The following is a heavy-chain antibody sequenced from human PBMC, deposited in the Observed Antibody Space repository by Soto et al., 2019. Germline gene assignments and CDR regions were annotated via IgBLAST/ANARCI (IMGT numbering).Heavy chain of an antibody. CDR2: ISYDGSNK. Sequence: LRLSCAASGFTFSSYGMHWVRQAPGKGLEWVAVISYDGSNKYYADSVKGRFTISRDNSKNTLYLQMNSLRAEDTAVYYCAKEEVPPDGSSSSLWYFDLWGRGTLVTVSS. J-gene: IGHJ2*01. D-gene: IGHD6-6*01. V-gene: IGHV3-30*18. CDR1: GFTFSSYG. CDR3: AKEEVPPDGSSSSLWYFDL.